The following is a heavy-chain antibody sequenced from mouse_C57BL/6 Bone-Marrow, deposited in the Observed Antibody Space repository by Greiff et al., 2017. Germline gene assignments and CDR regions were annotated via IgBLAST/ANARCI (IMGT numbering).Heavy chain of an antibody. J-gene: IGHJ3*01. CDR2: IYPRSGNT. CDR3: ARNGVYGCFAY. Sequence: VQLKEPGAELARPGASVKLSCKASGYTFTSYGISWVKQRTGQGLEWIGEIYPRSGNTYYNEKFKGKATLTADKSSSTAYMELRSLTSEDSAVYFCARNGVYGCFAYWGQGTLVTVSA. D-gene: IGHD1-1*01. CDR1: GYTFTSYG. V-gene: IGHV1-81*01.